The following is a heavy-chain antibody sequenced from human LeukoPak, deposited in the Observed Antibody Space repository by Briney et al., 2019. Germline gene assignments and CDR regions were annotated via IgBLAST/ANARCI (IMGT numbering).Heavy chain of an antibody. CDR3: ARQRCSSTSCHLSYYYGMDV. J-gene: IGHJ6*02. D-gene: IGHD2-2*01. Sequence: GESLKISCKGSGYSFTSYWIGWVRQMPGKGLEWMGIIYPGDSDTRYSPSFQGQVTISADKSISTAYLQWSSLKASDTAMYYCARQRCSSTSCHLSYYYGMDVWGQGTTVTVSS. CDR1: GYSFTSYW. CDR2: IYPGDSDT. V-gene: IGHV5-51*01.